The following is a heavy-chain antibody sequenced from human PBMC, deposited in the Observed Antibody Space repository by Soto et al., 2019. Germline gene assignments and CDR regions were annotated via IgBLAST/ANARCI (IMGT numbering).Heavy chain of an antibody. CDR3: AKNDADGTGGWWQLYYGDS. Sequence: QVQLEESGGGVGQPWRSLRLSCVASGFTFSTFGMHWVRQAPGKGLEWVAVISAEGSNTYYGDSVRVRFTISRDNTKHTLYLQMNSLRSEDTAMYYCAKNDADGTGGWWQLYYGDSLGQGALVTVSS. D-gene: IGHD6-19*01. CDR1: GFTFSTFG. J-gene: IGHJ4*02. V-gene: IGHV3-30*18. CDR2: ISAEGSNT.